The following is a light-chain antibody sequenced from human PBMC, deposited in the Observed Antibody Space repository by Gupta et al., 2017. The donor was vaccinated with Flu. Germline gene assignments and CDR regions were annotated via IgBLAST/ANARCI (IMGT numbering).Light chain of an antibody. CDR3: QQDGSSPIT. CDR1: QSVRRSY. J-gene: IGKJ5*01. V-gene: IGKV3-20*01. Sequence: EIVLTQSPGTLSLSPGEWATLSCRASQSVRRSYLAWYQQKPGQAPRLLIYDASSRATAIPDRFSGSGSGTDFTLTISRLEPEDFAVYYCQQDGSSPITFGQGTRLEIK. CDR2: DAS.